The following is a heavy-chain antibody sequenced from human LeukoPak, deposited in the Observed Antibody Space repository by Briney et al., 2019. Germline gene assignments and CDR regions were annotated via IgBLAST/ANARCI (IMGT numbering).Heavy chain of an antibody. V-gene: IGHV3-7*01. Sequence: GGSLRLSCVVSGFTIRSYWMTWVRQAPGKGLEWVANIKEDGSDKYYMDSVKGRFTISRDNAENSLYLQMNNLRVEDTAVYYCATGYYAGVGHWGQGTLVTVSS. J-gene: IGHJ4*02. D-gene: IGHD3-22*01. CDR1: GFTIRSYW. CDR2: IKEDGSDK. CDR3: ATGYYAGVGH.